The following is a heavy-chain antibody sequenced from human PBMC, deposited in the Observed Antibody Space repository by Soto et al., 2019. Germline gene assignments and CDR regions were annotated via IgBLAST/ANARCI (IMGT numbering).Heavy chain of an antibody. CDR3: ARLRSYGSGSYYKANYYYGMDV. CDR1: RGSFSGYY. CDR2: INHSGST. Sequence: TLYLTRAVDRGSFSGYYWSWIRQPPGKGLEWIGEINHSGSTNYNPSLKSRVTISVDTSKNQFSLKLSSVTAADTAVYYCARLRSYGSGSYYKANYYYGMDVWGQGTTVTVSS. J-gene: IGHJ6*02. V-gene: IGHV4-34*01. D-gene: IGHD3-10*01.